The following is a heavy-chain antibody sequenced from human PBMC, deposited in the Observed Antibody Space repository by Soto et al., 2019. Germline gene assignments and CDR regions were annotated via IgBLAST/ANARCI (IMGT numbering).Heavy chain of an antibody. CDR2: IYPGDHET. V-gene: IGHV5-51*01. Sequence: GESLKISCRCSGYTFSNFWIAWVRHLPGKGLEWMGIIYPGDHETRYSPSFHGKVTVSADKSINTAYLQWSSLEASDSAFYYCARSPRSSPYFDYWGQGALVTVSS. CDR1: GYTFSNFW. D-gene: IGHD6-13*01. J-gene: IGHJ4*02. CDR3: ARSPRSSPYFDY.